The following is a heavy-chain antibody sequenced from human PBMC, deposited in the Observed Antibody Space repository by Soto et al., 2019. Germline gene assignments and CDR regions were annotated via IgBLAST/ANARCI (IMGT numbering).Heavy chain of an antibody. D-gene: IGHD3-10*01. CDR2: IYHSGST. CDR3: TAHRSSITMRRGIIIGDYYYSGMDV. Sequence: SETLSLTCAVSGGSISSSNWWSWVRQPPGKGLEWIGEIYHSGSTNYNPSLKSRVTISVDKSKNQFSLQMSSLKTEDTAVYYCTAHRSSITMRRGIIIGDYYYSGMDVWGQGATVTVSS. J-gene: IGHJ6*02. CDR1: GGSISSSNW. V-gene: IGHV4-4*02.